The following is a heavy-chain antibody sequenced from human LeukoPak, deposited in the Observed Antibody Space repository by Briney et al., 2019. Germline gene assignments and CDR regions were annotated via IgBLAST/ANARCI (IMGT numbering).Heavy chain of an antibody. J-gene: IGHJ3*01. V-gene: IGHV3-7*01. CDR2: TSRDGSEE. D-gene: IGHD1-26*01. CDR3: ARWKMELQRNAFDF. CDR1: GFTFRTSW. Sequence: GGSLRLSCAASGFTFRTSWMSWIRQAPGKGPEWVADTSRDGSEEYYVQSVKGRFTVSRDNAQNALFLQMTNLRVEDTAVYYCARWKMELQRNAFDFWGQGTVVTVTS.